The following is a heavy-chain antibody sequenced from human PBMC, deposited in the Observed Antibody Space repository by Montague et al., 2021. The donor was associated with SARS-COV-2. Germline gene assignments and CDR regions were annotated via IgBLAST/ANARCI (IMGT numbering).Heavy chain of an antibody. J-gene: IGHJ6*02. CDR1: GFTFSSYE. CDR2: ISSSGSTI. CDR3: ARGGTYYDFWSGYRNYYYGMDV. Sequence: SLRLSCAASGFTFSSYEMNWVRQAPGKGLEWVSYISSSGSTIYYADSVKGRFTISRDNAKNSLYLQMNSLRAGDTAVYYSARGGTYYDFWSGYRNYYYGMDVWGQGTTVTVSS. D-gene: IGHD3-3*01. V-gene: IGHV3-48*03.